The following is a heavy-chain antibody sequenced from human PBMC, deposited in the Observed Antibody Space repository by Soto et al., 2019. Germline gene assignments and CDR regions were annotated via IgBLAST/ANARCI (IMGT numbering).Heavy chain of an antibody. V-gene: IGHV3-23*01. D-gene: IGHD3-9*01. CDR1: GFTFSSYA. Sequence: GGSLRLSCAASGFTFSSYAMSWVRQAPGKGLEWVSAISGSGGSTYYADSVKGRFTISRDNSKNTLYLQMNSLRAEDTAVYYCAKGVRYFDWLTVPFDYWGQGTLVTVSS. CDR3: AKGVRYFDWLTVPFDY. J-gene: IGHJ4*02. CDR2: ISGSGGST.